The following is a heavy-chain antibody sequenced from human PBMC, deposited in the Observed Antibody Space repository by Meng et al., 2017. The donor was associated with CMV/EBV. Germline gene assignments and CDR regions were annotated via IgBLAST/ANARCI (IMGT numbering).Heavy chain of an antibody. CDR3: AREGRRAHGMDV. V-gene: IGHV3-21*01. Sequence: GESLKISCAASGFTFSSYSMNWVRQAPGKGLEWVSSISSNSSYIYYADSVKGRFTISRDNAKNSLYLQMNSLRAEDTAVYYCAREGRRAHGMDVWGQGTTVTVSS. CDR1: GFTFSSYS. CDR2: ISSNSSYI. J-gene: IGHJ6*02.